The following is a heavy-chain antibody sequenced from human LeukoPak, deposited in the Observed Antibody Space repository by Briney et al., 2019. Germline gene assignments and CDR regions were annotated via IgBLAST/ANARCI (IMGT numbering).Heavy chain of an antibody. D-gene: IGHD3-3*01. CDR3: ARGLRLRFLEWLSQYYGMDV. Sequence: SGKVSCKASGSTFTSYDINWLRQAAGQGLEWMGWINPNSGNTGYAQKFQGRVTMTRKTSISKAYMELSSLRSEDPAVYYCARGLRLRFLEWLSQYYGMDVWGQGTTVTVSS. CDR2: INPNSGNT. CDR1: GSTFTSYD. V-gene: IGHV1-8*01. J-gene: IGHJ6*01.